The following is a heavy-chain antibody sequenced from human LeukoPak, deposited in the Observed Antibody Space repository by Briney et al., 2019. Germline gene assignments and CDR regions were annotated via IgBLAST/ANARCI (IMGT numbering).Heavy chain of an antibody. V-gene: IGHV4-39*07. D-gene: IGHD2-15*01. CDR3: AREVAILGFDS. Sequence: SETLSLTCTVSGGSISSSSYYWGWIRQPPGKGLEWIGSIYYSGSTYYNPSLKSRVTISVDTSKNQFSLKVNSVTAADTAVYYCAREVAILGFDSWGLGTLVTVSS. J-gene: IGHJ4*02. CDR1: GGSISSSSYY. CDR2: IYYSGST.